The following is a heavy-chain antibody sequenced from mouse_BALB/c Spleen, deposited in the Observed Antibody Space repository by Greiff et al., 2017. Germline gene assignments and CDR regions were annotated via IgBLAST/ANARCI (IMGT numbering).Heavy chain of an antibody. Sequence: EVLLVESGGGLVQPGGSLKLSCVASGFTFSNYWMNWVRQSPEKGLEWVAEISLKSNNYATHYAESVRGRFTISRDDSKSSVYLQMNNLRAADTGIYYCTRILRPGRDYAMDYWGQGTSVTVAS. D-gene: IGHD1-2*01. J-gene: IGHJ4*01. CDR2: ISLKSNNYAT. V-gene: IGHV6-6*02. CDR1: GFTFSNYW. CDR3: TRILRPGRDYAMDY.